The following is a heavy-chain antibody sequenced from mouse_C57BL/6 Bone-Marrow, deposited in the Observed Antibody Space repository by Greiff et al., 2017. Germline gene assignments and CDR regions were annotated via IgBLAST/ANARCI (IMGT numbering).Heavy chain of an antibody. CDR1: GYAFSSSW. V-gene: IGHV1-82*01. Sequence: VKLLESGPELVKPGASVKMSCKASGYAFSSSWMNWVKQRPGQGLEWIGRIYPGDGDTNYNEKFKGKATLTADTSSSTAYMQHSSLTSEDSAVYFCASGGRYYGGYCDYWGQGTTLTVSS. CDR3: ASGGRYYGGYCDY. D-gene: IGHD1-1*02. CDR2: IYPGDGDT. J-gene: IGHJ2*01.